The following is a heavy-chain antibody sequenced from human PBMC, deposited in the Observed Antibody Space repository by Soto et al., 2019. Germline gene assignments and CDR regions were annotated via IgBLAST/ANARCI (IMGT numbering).Heavy chain of an antibody. J-gene: IGHJ4*02. Sequence: GGSLRLSCAASGFTFSSYSMNWVRQAPGKGLEWVSYISSSSSTIYYADSMKGRFTISRDNAKNSLYLQMNSLRDEDTAVYYCARDFFSGSYDPPSYWGQGTLVTVSS. CDR2: ISSSSSTI. V-gene: IGHV3-48*02. CDR1: GFTFSSYS. D-gene: IGHD1-26*01. CDR3: ARDFFSGSYDPPSY.